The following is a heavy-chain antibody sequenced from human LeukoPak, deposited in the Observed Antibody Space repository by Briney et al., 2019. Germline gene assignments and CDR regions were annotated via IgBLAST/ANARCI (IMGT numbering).Heavy chain of an antibody. CDR1: GFTFSSYE. CDR3: ARQAPQYSYYMDV. Sequence: GGSLRLSCAASGFTFSSYEMNWVRQAPGKGLEWISYISTSDSTIYNADSVKGRFTISRDNAKNSLYLQMNSLRAEDTAVYYCARQAPQYSYYMDVWGKGTTVTISS. V-gene: IGHV3-48*03. J-gene: IGHJ6*03. CDR2: ISTSDSTI.